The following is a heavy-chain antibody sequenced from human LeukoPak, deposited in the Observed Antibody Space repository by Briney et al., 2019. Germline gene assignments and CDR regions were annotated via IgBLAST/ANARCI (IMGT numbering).Heavy chain of an antibody. CDR1: GDSISRYY. Sequence: PSETLSLTCSVSGDSISRYYLNWIRQPAGKGLEWIGRVFASGTTNYNPSLTSRVSISADKSKNQVSLRLSSVTAADTAIYYCARGWKQLDYWGQGALVTVSS. D-gene: IGHD1-1*01. CDR3: ARGWKQLDY. V-gene: IGHV4-4*07. CDR2: VFASGTT. J-gene: IGHJ1*01.